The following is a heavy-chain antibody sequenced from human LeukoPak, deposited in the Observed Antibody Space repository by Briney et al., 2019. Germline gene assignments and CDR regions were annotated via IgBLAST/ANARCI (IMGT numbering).Heavy chain of an antibody. V-gene: IGHV3-73*01. CDR1: GFTFSGSA. J-gene: IGHJ4*02. D-gene: IGHD2-21*02. CDR3: TRDCGGDCYDNY. CDR2: IRSKGNSYAT. Sequence: GGSLRLSCAASGFTFSGSAMHWVRQASGKGLEWVGRIRSKGNSYATAYAASVKGRFTISRDDSKNTAYLQMNSLKPEDTAVYYCTRDCGGDCYDNYWGQGTLVTVSS.